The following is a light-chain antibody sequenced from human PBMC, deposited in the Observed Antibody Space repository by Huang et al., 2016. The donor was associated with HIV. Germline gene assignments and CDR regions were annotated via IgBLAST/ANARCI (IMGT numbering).Light chain of an antibody. CDR2: GAS. Sequence: ELVMTQSPATLSVSPGERATLSCRASQSVSSNLAWYQQKPGQAPRLLIYGASTRATGIPDRFIGSGSGTELTLTISSLQSEDFAVYYCQQYNKWPRTFGQGTKVEIK. CDR1: QSVSSN. J-gene: IGKJ1*01. V-gene: IGKV3-15*01. CDR3: QQYNKWPRT.